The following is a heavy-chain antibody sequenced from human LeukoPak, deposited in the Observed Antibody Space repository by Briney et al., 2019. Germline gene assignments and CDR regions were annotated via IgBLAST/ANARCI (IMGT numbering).Heavy chain of an antibody. V-gene: IGHV4-61*01. J-gene: IGHJ3*02. CDR3: ARDLTYYYGSGSRSEAFDI. D-gene: IGHD3-10*01. CDR1: SGSISSGSYY. Sequence: SETLSLTCTVSSGSISSGSYYWSWIRQPPVKGLEWIGYIYYSGSTNYNPSLKSRVTISVDTSKNQFSLKLSSVTAADTAVYYCARDLTYYYGSGSRSEAFDIWGQGTMVTVSS. CDR2: IYYSGST.